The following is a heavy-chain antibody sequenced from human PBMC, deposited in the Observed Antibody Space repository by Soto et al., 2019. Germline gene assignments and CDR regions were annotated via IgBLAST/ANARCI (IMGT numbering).Heavy chain of an antibody. CDR1: GFTFDDYT. CDR2: ISWDGGST. CDR3: AKDYHVVDPYSSSSGMDV. V-gene: IGHV3-43*01. J-gene: IGHJ6*02. Sequence: GGSLRLSCAASGFTFDDYTMHWVRQAPGKGLEWVSLISWDGGSTYYADSVKGRFTISRDNSKNSLYLQMNSLRTEDTALYYCAKDYHVVDPYSSSSGMDVWGQGTTVTVSS. D-gene: IGHD6-13*01.